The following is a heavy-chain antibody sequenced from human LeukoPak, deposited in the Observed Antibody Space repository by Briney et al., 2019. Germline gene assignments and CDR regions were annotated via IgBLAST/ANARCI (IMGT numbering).Heavy chain of an antibody. J-gene: IGHJ4*02. CDR1: GFTFNNYA. V-gene: IGHV3-23*01. Sequence: GGSLRLSCAASGFTFNNYAMSWVRQAPGKGLEWVSAISGSGGSTYYADSVKGRFTISRDNSKNTLYLQMNSLRAEDTAVYYCAKATPGYYYDSSGWFVGLDYWGQGTLDTVSS. CDR3: AKATPGYYYDSSGWFVGLDY. CDR2: ISGSGGST. D-gene: IGHD3-22*01.